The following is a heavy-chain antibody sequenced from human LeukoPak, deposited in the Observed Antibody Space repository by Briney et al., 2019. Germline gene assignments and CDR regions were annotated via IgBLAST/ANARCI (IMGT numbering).Heavy chain of an antibody. CDR3: ARQTGTTPSFDY. Sequence: SETLSLTCAVSGYSISSGYYWGWIRQPPGKGLEWIGSIYHSGSTYYNPSLKSRVTISVDTSKNRFSLKLSSVTAADTAVYYCARQTGTTPSFDYWGQGTLVTVSS. J-gene: IGHJ4*02. CDR2: IYHSGST. CDR1: GYSISSGYY. V-gene: IGHV4-38-2*01. D-gene: IGHD1-1*01.